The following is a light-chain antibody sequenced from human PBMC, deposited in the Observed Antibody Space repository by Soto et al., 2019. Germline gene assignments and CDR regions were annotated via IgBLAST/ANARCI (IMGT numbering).Light chain of an antibody. V-gene: IGKV3-15*01. Sequence: EIVRTQSPATLSVSPGERATLSCRASQSVSSNLAWYQQKPGQAPRLLIYGASTRATGIPARFSGSGSGTEFTLTISSLQSEDFAVYYCQQYNNWPRTFGKGTKVEIK. CDR2: GAS. CDR1: QSVSSN. CDR3: QQYNNWPRT. J-gene: IGKJ1*01.